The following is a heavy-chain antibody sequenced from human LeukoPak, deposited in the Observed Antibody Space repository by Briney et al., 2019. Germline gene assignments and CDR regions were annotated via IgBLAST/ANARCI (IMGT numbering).Heavy chain of an antibody. CDR2: ISVTGGST. Sequence: GGSLRLSCAASGFTFSNYAMSWVRQAPGKGLEWVSDISVTGGSTYYADSVKGRFTISRDNSKNTLFLQLNSLRAEDSAVYYRGKGGGWACDYWGQGTLVTVSS. V-gene: IGHV3-23*01. D-gene: IGHD1-26*01. CDR1: GFTFSNYA. J-gene: IGHJ4*02. CDR3: GKGGGWACDY.